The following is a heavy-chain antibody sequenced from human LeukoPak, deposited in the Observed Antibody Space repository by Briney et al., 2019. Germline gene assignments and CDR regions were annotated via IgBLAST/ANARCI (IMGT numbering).Heavy chain of an antibody. D-gene: IGHD3-10*01. Sequence: GGSLRLSCAASGFTFSSYAMSWVRQAPGKGLEWVSAISGSGGSTYYADSVKGRFTISRDNSKNTLYLQMNGLSADDTAVYYCAKVAHYYGSGSYYEYYFDYWGQGALVTVSS. CDR2: ISGSGGST. V-gene: IGHV3-23*01. CDR3: AKVAHYYGSGSYYEYYFDY. J-gene: IGHJ4*02. CDR1: GFTFSSYA.